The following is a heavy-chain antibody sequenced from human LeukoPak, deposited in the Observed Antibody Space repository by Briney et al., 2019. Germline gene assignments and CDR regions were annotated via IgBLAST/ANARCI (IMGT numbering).Heavy chain of an antibody. Sequence: ASVKVSCKASGGTFSSYAISWVRQAPGQGLEWMGRIIPILGIANYAQKFQGRVTITADKSTSTAYMELSSLRSEDTAVYYCARDIGGVLDGYKICDYWGQGTLVTVSS. CDR3: ARDIGGVLDGYKICDY. J-gene: IGHJ4*02. D-gene: IGHD5-24*01. CDR2: IIPILGIA. V-gene: IGHV1-69*04. CDR1: GGTFSSYA.